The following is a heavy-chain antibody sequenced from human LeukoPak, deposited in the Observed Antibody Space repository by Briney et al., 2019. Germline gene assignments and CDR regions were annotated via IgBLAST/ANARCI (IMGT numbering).Heavy chain of an antibody. CDR3: ARGYYKFDY. D-gene: IGHD2-21*01. CDR1: GASINSRAYS. V-gene: IGHV4-39*07. J-gene: IGHJ4*02. Sequence: SETLSLTCSVSGASINSRAYSWGWLRQSPEEGLEWIGSIEFSGNTYYNPSVQSRVTISVDTSKNQFSLRLTSVTAADTAVYYCARGYYKFDYWGQGTLVTVSS. CDR2: IEFSGNT.